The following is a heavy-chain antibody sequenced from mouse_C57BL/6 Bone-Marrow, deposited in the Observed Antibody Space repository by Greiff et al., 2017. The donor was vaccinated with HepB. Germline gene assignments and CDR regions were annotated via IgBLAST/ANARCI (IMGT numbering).Heavy chain of an antibody. J-gene: IGHJ2*01. CDR3: ARSPAYYPYFDY. Sequence: EVQLVESGGGLVQPGGSLSLSCAASGFTFTDYYMSWVRQPPGKALEWLGFIRNKANGYTTEYSASVKGRFTISRDNSQSILYLQMNALRAEDSATYYCARSPAYYPYFDYWGQGTTLTVSS. CDR1: GFTFTDYY. D-gene: IGHD2-10*01. V-gene: IGHV7-3*01. CDR2: IRNKANGYTT.